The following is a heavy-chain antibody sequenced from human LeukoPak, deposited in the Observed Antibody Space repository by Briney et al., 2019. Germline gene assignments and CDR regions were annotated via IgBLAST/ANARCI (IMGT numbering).Heavy chain of an antibody. J-gene: IGHJ4*02. D-gene: IGHD1-26*01. CDR3: SRESGPYCPFGY. CDR2: ISLAGQT. Sequence: SETLSLTCGVSGGSISGTNWWSWVRQPPGQGLEWIGEISLAGQTNYNPSLNGRVTISLDKSSNQLSLHLTSVTAADTATYFCSRESGPYCPFGYWGQGTLVIVSS. CDR1: GGSISGTNW. V-gene: IGHV4/OR15-8*02.